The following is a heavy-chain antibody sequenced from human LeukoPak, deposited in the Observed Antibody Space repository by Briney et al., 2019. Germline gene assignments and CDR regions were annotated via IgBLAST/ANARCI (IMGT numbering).Heavy chain of an antibody. CDR2: IYYSGST. D-gene: IGHD6-13*01. J-gene: IGHJ6*02. V-gene: IGHV4-39*01. Sequence: PSETLSLTCTVSGGSISSSNDYWGWIRQPPEKGLEWIANIYYSGSTYYNPSLKSRVTISVDTSKNQFSLKLSFVTAADTAVYYCARHVGYIGRQHAENYYQYALDVWGQGTTVTVSS. CDR3: ARHVGYIGRQHAENYYQYALDV. CDR1: GGSISSSNDY.